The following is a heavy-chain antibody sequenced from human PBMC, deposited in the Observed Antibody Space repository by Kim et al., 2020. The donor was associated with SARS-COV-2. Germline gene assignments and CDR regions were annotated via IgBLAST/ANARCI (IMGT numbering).Heavy chain of an antibody. J-gene: IGHJ6*02. CDR2: ISSSSSYI. CDR3: ARDLSKGPSFDSSGYYYGRFYYYYGMDV. CDR1: GFTFSSYS. Sequence: GGSLRLSCAASGFTFSSYSMNWVRQAPGKGLEWVSSISSSSSYIYYADSVKGRFTISRDNAKNSLYLQMNSLRAEDTAVYYCARDLSKGPSFDSSGYYYGRFYYYYGMDVWGQGTTVTVSS. V-gene: IGHV3-21*01. D-gene: IGHD3-22*01.